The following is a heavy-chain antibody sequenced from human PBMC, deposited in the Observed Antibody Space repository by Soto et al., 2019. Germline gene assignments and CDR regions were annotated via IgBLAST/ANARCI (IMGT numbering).Heavy chain of an antibody. V-gene: IGHV3-23*01. CDR1: EFTFSSYA. Sequence: EVQLLESGGGLVQPGGSLRLSCAASEFTFSSYAMNWVRQAPGKGLEWVSGISGSGSYIYYADSVKGRFTISRANFKNTLYLQMNSLRAEYTAIYYCAKVVWFGELRWGFDYWGQGTLVTVSS. CDR2: ISGSGSYI. D-gene: IGHD3-10*01. CDR3: AKVVWFGELRWGFDY. J-gene: IGHJ4*02.